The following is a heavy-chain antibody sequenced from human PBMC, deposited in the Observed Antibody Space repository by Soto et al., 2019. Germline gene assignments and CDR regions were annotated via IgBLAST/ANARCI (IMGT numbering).Heavy chain of an antibody. CDR2: ISYDGSNK. D-gene: IGHD1-1*01. CDR1: GFTFSSYG. Sequence: PGGSLRLSCAASGFTFSSYGMHWVRQAPGKGLEWVAVISYDGSNKYYADSVKGRFTISRDNSKNTLYLQMNSLRAEDTAVYYCEKSGNVTTGTTYVDYWGQGILVTVSS. CDR3: EKSGNVTTGTTYVDY. J-gene: IGHJ4*02. V-gene: IGHV3-30*18.